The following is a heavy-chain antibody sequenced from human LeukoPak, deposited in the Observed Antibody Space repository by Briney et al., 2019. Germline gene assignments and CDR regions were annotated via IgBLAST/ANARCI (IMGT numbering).Heavy chain of an antibody. CDR1: GGSISSGDYY. CDR3: AREESLRGYQIDY. D-gene: IGHD3-22*01. V-gene: IGHV4-30-4*01. J-gene: IGHJ4*02. Sequence: SETLSLTCTVSGGSISSGDYYWSWIRQPPGKGLEWIGYIYYSGSTYYNPSLKGRVTISVDTSKNQFSLKLSSVTAADTAVYYCAREESLRGYQIDYWGQGTLVTVSS. CDR2: IYYSGST.